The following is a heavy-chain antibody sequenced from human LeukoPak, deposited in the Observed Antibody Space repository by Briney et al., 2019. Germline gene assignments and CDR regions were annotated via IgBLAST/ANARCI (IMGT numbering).Heavy chain of an antibody. D-gene: IGHD1-26*01. V-gene: IGHV6-1*01. Sequence: SQTLSLTCAISGDSVSSNSAAWNWIRQSPSRGLEWLGRTYYRSKWYNDYAVSVKSRITINPDTSKNQFSLQLNSVTPEDTAVYYCARTPEYSGSYYPYYYYGMDVWGQGTTVTVSS. CDR3: ARTPEYSGSYYPYYYYGMDV. CDR1: GDSVSSNSAA. J-gene: IGHJ6*02. CDR2: TYYRSKWYN.